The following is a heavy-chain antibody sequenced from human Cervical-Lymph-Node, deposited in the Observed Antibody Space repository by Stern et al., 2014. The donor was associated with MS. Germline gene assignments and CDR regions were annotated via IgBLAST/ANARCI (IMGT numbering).Heavy chain of an antibody. J-gene: IGHJ4*02. V-gene: IGHV5-51*01. D-gene: IGHD4-17*01. CDR3: ARDYGDYAFDY. Sequence: VQLVQSGAEVKKPGESLKISCKGSGYSFTANWIAWVRQMPGKGLEWMGIIYPGDSDTRYSPSFHGQVTISADKSISASYLQWSSLKASGTAMYYCARDYGDYAFDYWGPGTLVTVSS. CDR2: IYPGDSDT. CDR1: GYSFTANW.